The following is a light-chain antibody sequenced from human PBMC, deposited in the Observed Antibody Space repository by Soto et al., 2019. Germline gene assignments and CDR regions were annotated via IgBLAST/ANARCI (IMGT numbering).Light chain of an antibody. J-gene: IGKJ2*01. V-gene: IGKV3-20*01. CDR1: QSVRSNY. Sequence: EIVLTQSPGTLSLSPGERATLSCRASQSVRSNYLAWYQQKPGQAPSLLIYGTSGRTGGTPDRFTGSGSGTDFTLTISRLEPEDFAVYFCQQYGDSPGIFGQGTKLEIK. CDR3: QQYGDSPGI. CDR2: GTS.